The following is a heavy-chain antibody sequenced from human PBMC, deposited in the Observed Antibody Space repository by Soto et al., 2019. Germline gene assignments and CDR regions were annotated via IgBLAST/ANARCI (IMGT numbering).Heavy chain of an antibody. D-gene: IGHD3-10*01. CDR1: GGSISSGGYY. Sequence: QVQLQESGPGLVKPSQTLSLTCTVSGGSISSGGYYWSWIRQHPGKGLEWIGYIYYSGSTYYNPCLKSRFTISLDTSKNQFSLTLSSVTAADTAVYYWARGVTMVRGVIHTPYFDYWGQGTLVTVSS. V-gene: IGHV4-31*03. CDR3: ARGVTMVRGVIHTPYFDY. J-gene: IGHJ4*02. CDR2: IYYSGST.